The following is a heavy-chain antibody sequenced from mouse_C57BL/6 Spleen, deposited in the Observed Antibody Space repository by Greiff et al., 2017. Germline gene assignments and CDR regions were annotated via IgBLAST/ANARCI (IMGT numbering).Heavy chain of an antibody. V-gene: IGHV5-4*01. CDR2: ISDGGSYT. D-gene: IGHD1-1*01. CDR3: ARDRATVVARENAMDY. CDR1: GFTFSSYA. Sequence: EVQVVESGGGLVKPGGSLKLSCAASGFTFSSYAMSWVRQTPEKRLEWVATISDGGSYTYYPDNVKGRFTISRDNAKNNLYLQMIHLKSEDTAMDYCARDRATVVARENAMDYWGQGTSVTVSS. J-gene: IGHJ4*01.